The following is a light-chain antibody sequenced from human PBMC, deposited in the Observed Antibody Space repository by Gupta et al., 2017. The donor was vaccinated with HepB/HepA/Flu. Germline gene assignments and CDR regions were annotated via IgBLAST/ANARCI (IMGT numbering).Light chain of an antibody. Sequence: EIVMTQSPATLSVSPGERATLSCRASQSVRSNLAWYQQKPGQAPRLLIYGASTRATGIPARFSGSGSGTEFTLTISSRQSEDFAVYYCQQYNNWPTLTFGGGTKVEIK. V-gene: IGKV3-15*01. J-gene: IGKJ4*01. CDR1: QSVRSN. CDR2: GAS. CDR3: QQYNNWPTLT.